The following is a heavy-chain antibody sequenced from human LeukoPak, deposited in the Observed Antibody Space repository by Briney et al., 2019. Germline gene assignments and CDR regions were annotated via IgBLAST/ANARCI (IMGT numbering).Heavy chain of an antibody. V-gene: IGHV3-48*01. J-gene: IGHJ4*02. CDR3: AKDAPVNIVVVPAANS. CDR1: GFSFSTYS. Sequence: PGGSLRLSCAASGFSFSTYSMNWVRQAPGKGLEWVSYISSSSSNIYYADSVKGRFTISRDNSKNTLYLQMNSLRAEDTAVYYCAKDAPVNIVVVPAANSWGQGTLVTVSS. D-gene: IGHD2-2*01. CDR2: ISSSSSNI.